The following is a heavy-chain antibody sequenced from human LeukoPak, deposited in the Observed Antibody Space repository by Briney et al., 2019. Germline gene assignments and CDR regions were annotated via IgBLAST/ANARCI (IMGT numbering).Heavy chain of an antibody. V-gene: IGHV3-64*01. CDR1: GFTFSSYA. J-gene: IGHJ4*02. D-gene: IGHD3-22*01. CDR3: ARDYDSSGYTDY. Sequence: PGGSLRLSCAASGFTFSSYAMHWVRQAPGKGLEYVSAISSNGGSTYYANSVKGRFTISRDNAKNSLYLQMNSLRAEDTAVYYCARDYDSSGYTDYWGQGTLVTVSS. CDR2: ISSNGGST.